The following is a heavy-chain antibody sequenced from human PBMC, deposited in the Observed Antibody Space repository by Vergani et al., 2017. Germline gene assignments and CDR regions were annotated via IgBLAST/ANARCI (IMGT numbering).Heavy chain of an antibody. CDR1: GGSISSYY. Sequence: QVQLQESGPGLVKPSETLSLTCTVSGGSISSYYWSWIRQPPGKGLEWIGYIYYSGSTYYNPSLKSRVTISVDTSKNQFSLKLSSVTAADTAVYYCARDPNYYMDVWGKGTTVTVSS. CDR2: IYYSGST. CDR3: ARDPNYYMDV. J-gene: IGHJ6*03. V-gene: IGHV4-59*12.